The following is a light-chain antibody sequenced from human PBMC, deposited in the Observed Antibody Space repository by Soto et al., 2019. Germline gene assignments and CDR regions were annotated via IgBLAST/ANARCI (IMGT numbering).Light chain of an antibody. CDR2: ATS. Sequence: DVQMTQSPSSLSASVGDRVTITCRASQNIRVYLNWYQQKPGKAPKPLIYATSTLLSGVPSRFSGSGSVTDFTLTITSLQPEDFATYDCQQVFGTRYSCGQGTKLEIK. CDR1: QNIRVY. CDR3: QQVFGTRYS. J-gene: IGKJ2*03. V-gene: IGKV1-39*01.